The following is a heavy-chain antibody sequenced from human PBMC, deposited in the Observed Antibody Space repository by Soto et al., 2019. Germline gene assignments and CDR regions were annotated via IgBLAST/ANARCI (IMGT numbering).Heavy chain of an antibody. CDR2: IIPIFGTA. CDR3: ARVSPPDLNVDTAMVNRPVAFDI. Sequence: SVKVSCKAFGGSFSSYAISWVRQAPGQGLEWMGGIIPIFGTANYAQKFQGRVTITADESTSTAYMELSSLRSEDTAVYYCARVSPPDLNVDTAMVNRPVAFDIWGQGTMVTV. V-gene: IGHV1-69*13. CDR1: GGSFSSYA. J-gene: IGHJ3*02. D-gene: IGHD5-18*01.